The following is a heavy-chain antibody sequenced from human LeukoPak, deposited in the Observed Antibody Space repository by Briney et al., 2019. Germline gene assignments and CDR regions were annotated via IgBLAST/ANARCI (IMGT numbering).Heavy chain of an antibody. CDR3: ARGLAYNDILTGYYPYYFDY. CDR2: IYSGGST. D-gene: IGHD3-9*01. Sequence: GGSLRLSCAASGFTVSSNYMSWVRQAPGKGLEWVSVIYSGGSTYYADSVKGRFTISRDNSKNTLYLQMNSLRAEDTAVYYCARGLAYNDILTGYYPYYFDYWGQGTLVTVSS. J-gene: IGHJ4*02. CDR1: GFTVSSNY. V-gene: IGHV3-53*01.